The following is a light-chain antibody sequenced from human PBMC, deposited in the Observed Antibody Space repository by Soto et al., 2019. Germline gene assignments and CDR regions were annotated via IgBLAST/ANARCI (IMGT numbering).Light chain of an antibody. J-gene: IGLJ1*01. CDR3: CSYAGSYTPYV. CDR2: EVN. CDR1: SSDDGNYNL. V-gene: IGLV2-23*02. Sequence: QSVLTQPASVSGSPGQSITISCTGTSSDDGNYNLVSWYQHHPGKAPKLIIYEVNKRPSGVSNRFSGSKSGNTASLTISGLQAEDEADFYCCSYAGSYTPYVFGTGTKLTVL.